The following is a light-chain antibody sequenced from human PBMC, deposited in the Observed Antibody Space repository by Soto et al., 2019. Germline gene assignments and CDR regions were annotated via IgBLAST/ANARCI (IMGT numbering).Light chain of an antibody. CDR1: QSVTTN. CDR2: GAS. V-gene: IGKV3-15*01. CDR3: RQYGGSPRT. J-gene: IGKJ1*01. Sequence: EVVMTQSPATLSVSPGERATLSCRASQSVTTNMAWYQQKPGQAPRLLIYGASTRATGIPARFSGSGSGTDFTLTISRLEPEDFAVYYCRQYGGSPRTFGQGTKVDIK.